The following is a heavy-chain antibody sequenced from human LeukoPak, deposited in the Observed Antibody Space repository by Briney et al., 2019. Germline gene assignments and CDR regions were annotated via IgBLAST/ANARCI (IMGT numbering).Heavy chain of an antibody. CDR3: TRGGGLERRITIFGVAARYLY. Sequence: PPETLSLTCAVYGGSFSGYYWSWIRQPPGKGLEWIGEINYSGITNYNPSLTSRVTISVDTSKTQFSLKLSCVTAARQALHYCTRGGGLERRITIFGVAARYLYWGQGTLVTVSS. CDR1: GGSFSGYY. D-gene: IGHD3-3*01. J-gene: IGHJ4*02. CDR2: INYSGIT. V-gene: IGHV4-34*01.